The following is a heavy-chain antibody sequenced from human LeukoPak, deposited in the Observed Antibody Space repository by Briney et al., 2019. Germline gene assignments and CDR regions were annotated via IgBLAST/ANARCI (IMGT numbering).Heavy chain of an antibody. CDR3: ARGLDRVAGDN. J-gene: IGHJ4*02. D-gene: IGHD6-19*01. Sequence: ASVKVSCKGSGYTFTGYYMHWVRQAPGQGLEWMGWIKSKSGGTNYAQKFQGRAIMTRDTSINTAYLELNRLTSDDTAVYYCARGLDRVAGDNWGQGTVVTVSS. V-gene: IGHV1-2*02. CDR2: IKSKSGGT. CDR1: GYTFTGYY.